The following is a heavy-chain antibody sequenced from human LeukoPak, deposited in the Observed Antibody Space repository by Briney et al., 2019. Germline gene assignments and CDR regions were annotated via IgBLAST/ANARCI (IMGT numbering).Heavy chain of an antibody. CDR1: GFTVSSNY. CDR2: IYSDGST. CDR3: ARLRDSSFSY. V-gene: IGHV3-53*01. J-gene: IGHJ4*02. Sequence: HSGGSLRLSCAASGFTVSSNYMSWVRQAPGKGLEWVSVIYSDGSTYYADSVKGRFTISRDNSKNTLYLQMNSLRVEDTAVYFCARLRDSSFSYWGQGVLVTVSS. D-gene: IGHD3-22*01.